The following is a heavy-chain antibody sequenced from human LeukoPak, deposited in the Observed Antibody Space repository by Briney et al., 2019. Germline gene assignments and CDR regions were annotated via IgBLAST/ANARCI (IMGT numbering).Heavy chain of an antibody. V-gene: IGHV4-38-2*02. J-gene: IGHJ6*03. CDR1: GYSISSGYY. Sequence: SETLSLTCTVSGYSISSGYYWGWIRQAPGEGLEWIGSIHHSGSTYDNPSLQSRVTTSVDTSKNQFSLKVKSVTAADTAVYYCARVATTPFYYMDVWGKGTTVTVSS. CDR2: IHHSGST. CDR3: ARVATTPFYYMDV. D-gene: IGHD1-14*01.